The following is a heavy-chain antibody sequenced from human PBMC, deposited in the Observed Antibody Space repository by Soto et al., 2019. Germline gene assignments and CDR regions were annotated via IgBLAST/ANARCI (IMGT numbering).Heavy chain of an antibody. CDR3: SRVLSIAAPHLFDP. CDR1: GYTFTSCG. D-gene: IGHD6-6*01. Sequence: GASVKVSCKASGYTFTSCGISWVRQAPGQGLEWMGWISAYNGNTDYAQKLQGRVTMTTDTTTITAYMELRSLRSDDTAVDYCSRVLSIAAPHLFDPLGQGTLVTDSP. J-gene: IGHJ5*02. CDR2: ISAYNGNT. V-gene: IGHV1-18*01.